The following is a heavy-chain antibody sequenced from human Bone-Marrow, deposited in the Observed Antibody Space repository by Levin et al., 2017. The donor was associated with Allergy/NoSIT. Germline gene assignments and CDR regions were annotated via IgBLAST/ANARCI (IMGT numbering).Heavy chain of an antibody. CDR2: MYYSGST. Sequence: PSETLSLTCTVSGGSISSNDYYWNWIRQHPGKGLEWIGFMYYSGSTEYNPSLKSRVTISVDTSKNQFSLKVNSVTAAETAVYYCGRGNLVSPDTAPDSWGPGILVSVSS. J-gene: IGHJ4*02. V-gene: IGHV4-31*03. D-gene: IGHD2-21*01. CDR3: GRGNLVSPDTAPDS. CDR1: GGSISSNDYY.